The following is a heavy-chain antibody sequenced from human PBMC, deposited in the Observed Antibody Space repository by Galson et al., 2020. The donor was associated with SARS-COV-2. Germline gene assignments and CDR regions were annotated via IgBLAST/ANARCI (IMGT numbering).Heavy chain of an antibody. D-gene: IGHD1-7*01. CDR3: ATLRVSTGTILHYYYGMDV. Sequence: ASVKFSCKVSGYTLTELSMHWVRQAPGKGLEWMGGFDPEDGETIYAQKFQGRVTMTEDTSTDTAYMELSSLRSEDTAVYYCATLRVSTGTILHYYYGMDVWGQGTTVTVSS. CDR1: GYTLTELS. J-gene: IGHJ6*02. V-gene: IGHV1-24*01. CDR2: FDPEDGET.